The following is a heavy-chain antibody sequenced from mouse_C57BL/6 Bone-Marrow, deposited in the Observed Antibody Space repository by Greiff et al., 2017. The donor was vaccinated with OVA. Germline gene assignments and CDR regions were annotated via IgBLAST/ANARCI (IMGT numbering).Heavy chain of an antibody. Sequence: QVQLQQSGAELVRPGASVTLSCKASGYTFTDYEMHWVKQTPVHGLEWIGAIDPETGGTAYNQKFKGKAILTADKSSSTAYMELRSLTSEDSAVYYCTRWVYGTLDYWGQGTTLTVSS. CDR1: GYTFTDYE. V-gene: IGHV1-15*01. CDR2: IDPETGGT. D-gene: IGHD1-1*01. CDR3: TRWVYGTLDY. J-gene: IGHJ2*01.